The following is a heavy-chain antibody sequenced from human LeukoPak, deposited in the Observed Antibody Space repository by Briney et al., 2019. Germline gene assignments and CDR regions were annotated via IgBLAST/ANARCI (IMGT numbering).Heavy chain of an antibody. CDR3: TSWGDTTAEYFQR. CDR2: INPDGRDT. V-gene: IGHV3-7*01. Sequence: GGSLRLSCAASGFTFTNAWMNWVRQAPGRGLEWVAHINPDGRDTYYVDSVKGRFTISRDNAQNSMYLQMNSLRVEDTAVYYCTSWGDTTAEYFQRWGQGTLVTVSS. J-gene: IGHJ1*01. D-gene: IGHD2-21*02. CDR1: GFTFTNAW.